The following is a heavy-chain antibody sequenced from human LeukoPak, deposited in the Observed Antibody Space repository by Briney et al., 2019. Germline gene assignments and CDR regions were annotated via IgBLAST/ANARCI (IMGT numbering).Heavy chain of an antibody. D-gene: IGHD3-3*01. J-gene: IGHJ4*02. CDR2: IYYSGST. Sequence: KPSETLSLTCTVSGGSISSYYWSWIRQPPGKGLEWIGYIYYSGSTNYNPSLKSRVTISVDTSKNQFSLKLSSVTAADTAVYYCARDRGGFLERWHWGQGTLVTVSS. CDR1: GGSISSYY. CDR3: ARDRGGFLERWH. V-gene: IGHV4-59*01.